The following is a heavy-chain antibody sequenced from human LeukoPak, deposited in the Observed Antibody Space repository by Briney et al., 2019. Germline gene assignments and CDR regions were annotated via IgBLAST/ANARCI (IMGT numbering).Heavy chain of an antibody. V-gene: IGHV3-20*04. D-gene: IGHD2-2*01. Sequence: GGSLRLSCAASGFTFDDYGMSWVRQAPGKGLEWVSGINWNGGNTGYADSVKGRFTISRDNAKNSLYLQMNSLRAEDTALYYCARGGRYCSSTSCPPGGDYFDYWGQGTLVTVSS. CDR2: INWNGGNT. J-gene: IGHJ4*02. CDR3: ARGGRYCSSTSCPPGGDYFDY. CDR1: GFTFDDYG.